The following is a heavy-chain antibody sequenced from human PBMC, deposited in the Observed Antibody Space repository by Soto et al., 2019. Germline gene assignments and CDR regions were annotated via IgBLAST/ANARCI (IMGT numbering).Heavy chain of an antibody. CDR3: ARDYYYDSRSSSVNWFDP. CDR2: INMDGTRT. V-gene: IGHV3-74*01. Sequence: PGGSLRLSCVASEFTFSKYWMHWVRRASGKGLVWVSRINMDGTRTAYADSVKGRFTVSRDNANNTLYLQMNSLGVEDTAVYYCARDYYYDSRSSSVNWFDPWGQGTLVTVSS. D-gene: IGHD3-22*01. J-gene: IGHJ5*02. CDR1: EFTFSKYW.